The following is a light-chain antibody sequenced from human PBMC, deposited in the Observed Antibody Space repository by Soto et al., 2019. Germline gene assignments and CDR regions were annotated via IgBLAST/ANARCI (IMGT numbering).Light chain of an antibody. J-gene: IGKJ2*01. Sequence: DIQMTQSPSSLSASVGDRVTITCQASQDISNYLNWYQQKPGKAPKLLIYDASNLETGVPSRFSGSGSGTDFTFTISSLQPEDIATYYCQQYDNLPYTFGQGTKLDSK. CDR1: QDISNY. V-gene: IGKV1-33*01. CDR2: DAS. CDR3: QQYDNLPYT.